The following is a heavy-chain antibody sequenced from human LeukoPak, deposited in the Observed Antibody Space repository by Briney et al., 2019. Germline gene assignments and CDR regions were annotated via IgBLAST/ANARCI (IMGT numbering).Heavy chain of an antibody. CDR3: AVGYDYHYGLDV. CDR1: GYTFTTHG. J-gene: IGHJ6*02. D-gene: IGHD1-26*01. CDR2: ISAYNGNT. V-gene: IGHV1-18*01. Sequence: ASARVSCKASGYTFTTHGISWVRQAPGQGLEWMGWISAYNGNTNYAQNLQGRVTMTTDTSTRTAYMELRSLSSDDTAVYYCAVGYDYHYGLDVWGQGTTVTVSS.